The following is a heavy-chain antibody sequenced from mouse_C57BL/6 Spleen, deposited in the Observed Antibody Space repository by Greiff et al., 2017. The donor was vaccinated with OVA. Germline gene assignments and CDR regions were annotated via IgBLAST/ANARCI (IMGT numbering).Heavy chain of an antibody. CDR3: ARSDDGYYVFDY. Sequence: VQLQQSGAELVKPGASVKMSCKASGYTFTSYWITWVKQSHGKSLEWIGDINPNNGGTIYNQKFKGKATLTVDKSSSPAYMELRSLTSEDTAVYYCARSDDGYYVFDYWGQGTTLTVSS. CDR2: INPNNGGT. CDR1: GYTFTSYW. J-gene: IGHJ2*01. D-gene: IGHD2-3*01. V-gene: IGHV1-18*01.